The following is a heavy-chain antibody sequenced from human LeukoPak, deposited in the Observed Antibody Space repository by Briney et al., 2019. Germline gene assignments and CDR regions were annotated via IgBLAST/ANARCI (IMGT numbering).Heavy chain of an antibody. D-gene: IGHD3-22*01. CDR3: ARVPVDSGYLYLDF. CDR1: GGTFSRNT. J-gene: IGHJ4*02. V-gene: IGHV1-69*05. CDR2: IIPMFATP. Sequence: SVKVSCKASGGTFSRNTVTWVRQAPGQGLEWMGGIIPMFATPNYAQKFRGRATVTTDESTSTDYMELTSLRSEDTAVYYCARVPVDSGYLYLDFWGQGTQVTVSS.